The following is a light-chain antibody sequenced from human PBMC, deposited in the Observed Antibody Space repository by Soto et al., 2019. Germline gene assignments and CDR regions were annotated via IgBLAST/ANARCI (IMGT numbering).Light chain of an antibody. V-gene: IGKV1-12*01. CDR2: SVS. CDR3: LQANNFPYT. J-gene: IGKJ2*01. CDR1: QGIGTW. Sequence: DIQMTQSPSSVSASVGDRVTITCRASQGIGTWLAWYQQKSGKAPKLLIYSVSSLQRGVPSRFSGRGSATDFTLTISSLQPEDFATYFCLQANNFPYTFGQGTKLAIK.